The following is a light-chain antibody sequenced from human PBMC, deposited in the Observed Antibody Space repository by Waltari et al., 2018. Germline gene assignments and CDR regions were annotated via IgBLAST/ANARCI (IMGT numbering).Light chain of an antibody. CDR3: MQTVQLLFMYT. CDR1: QSPLRSDGKTY. Sequence: DIVLTQTPLSLSVTPGQPASISCKSSQSPLRSDGKTYLYLYLQKPGQPPQPLMYEVSKRFSGVSDRFSGSGSGTDFTLNISRVESDDVGVYYCMQTVQLLFMYTFGPGTKLEIK. J-gene: IGKJ2*01. V-gene: IGKV2D-29*01. CDR2: EVS.